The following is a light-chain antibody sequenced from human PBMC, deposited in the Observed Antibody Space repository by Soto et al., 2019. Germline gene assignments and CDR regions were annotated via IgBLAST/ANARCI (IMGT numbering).Light chain of an antibody. V-gene: IGKV3-20*01. CDR2: RAS. Sequence: EIVLTQSPDTLSLSPGERATLSCRPSQSVRSALLAWYQQKPGQAPRLLIYRASTRATGIPDRFTGSGSGTDFTLTIIILEPEDFAVYYRQQYESSPRTFGGGTKVEIK. CDR1: QSVRSAL. CDR3: QQYESSPRT. J-gene: IGKJ4*01.